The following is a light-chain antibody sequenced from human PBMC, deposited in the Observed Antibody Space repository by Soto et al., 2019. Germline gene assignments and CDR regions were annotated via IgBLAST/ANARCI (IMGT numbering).Light chain of an antibody. Sequence: AIRRSQPPSSLSVSTGDRVTMACLSSQGIRSYLAWYQQKPGKAPKLLIYAASTLQSGVSSRFSGSGSGTDFTRTISIVRPEDFGSFYCQQTFNSPIAFGQGTRLDIK. CDR3: QQTFNSPIA. V-gene: IGKV1-8*01. J-gene: IGKJ5*01. CDR1: QGIRSY. CDR2: AAS.